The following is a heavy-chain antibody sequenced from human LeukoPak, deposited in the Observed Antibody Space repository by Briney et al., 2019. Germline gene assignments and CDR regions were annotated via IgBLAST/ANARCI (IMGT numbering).Heavy chain of an antibody. J-gene: IGHJ4*02. CDR1: GGSIGSGSYY. CDR2: IYSSGST. V-gene: IGHV4-61*09. Sequence: SETLSLTCTVSGGSIGSGSYYWVWIRQPAGQGLEWIGHIYSSGSTSYNPSLQSRVTISVDTSKHQFSLEVTSVTAADTAVYYCARAGGSVGWYGTIDYWGQGTLVTVSS. D-gene: IGHD6-19*01. CDR3: ARAGGSVGWYGTIDY.